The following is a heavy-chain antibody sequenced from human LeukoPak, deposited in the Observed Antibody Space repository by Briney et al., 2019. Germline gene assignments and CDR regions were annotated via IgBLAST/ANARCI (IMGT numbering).Heavy chain of an antibody. Sequence: GASVKVSCKASGYTFTSYGIGWVRQAPGQGLEWMGWISAYNGNTNYAQKLQGRVTMTTDTSTSTAYMELRSLRSDDTAVYYCARARDYYDSSGYIPWGQGTLVTVSS. CDR3: ARARDYYDSSGYIP. CDR1: GYTFTSYG. CDR2: ISAYNGNT. J-gene: IGHJ5*02. D-gene: IGHD3-22*01. V-gene: IGHV1-18*01.